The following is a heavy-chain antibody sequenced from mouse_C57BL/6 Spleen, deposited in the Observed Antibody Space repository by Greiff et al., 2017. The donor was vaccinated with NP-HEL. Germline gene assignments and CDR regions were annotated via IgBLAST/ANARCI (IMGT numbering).Heavy chain of an antibody. CDR2: IHPNSGST. J-gene: IGHJ3*01. CDR1: GYTFTSYW. Sequence: VQLQESGAELVRPGTSVKVSCKASGYTFTSYWMHWVKQRPGQGLEWIGMIHPNSGSTNYNEKFKSKATLTVDKSSSTAYMQLSSLTSEDSAVYYCARKGGNYLFAYWGQGTLVTVSA. CDR3: ARKGGNYLFAY. V-gene: IGHV1-64*01. D-gene: IGHD2-1*01.